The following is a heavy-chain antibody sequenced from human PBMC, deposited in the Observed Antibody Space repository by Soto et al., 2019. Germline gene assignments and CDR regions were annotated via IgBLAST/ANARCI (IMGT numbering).Heavy chain of an antibody. D-gene: IGHD2-21*02. Sequence: GASVKVSCKAFGYIFTSYAMHWVRQAPGQRLEWMGWINAGNGNTKYSQKFQGRVTITRDTSASTAYMELSSLRSEDTAVYYCARSIVVVTALDYWGQGTLVTVSS. J-gene: IGHJ4*02. CDR2: INAGNGNT. CDR1: GYIFTSYA. V-gene: IGHV1-3*01. CDR3: ARSIVVVTALDY.